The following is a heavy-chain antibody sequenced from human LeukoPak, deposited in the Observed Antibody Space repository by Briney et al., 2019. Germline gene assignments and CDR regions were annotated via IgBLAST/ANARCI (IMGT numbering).Heavy chain of an antibody. Sequence: ASVKVSCKASGYTFTSYGISWVRQAPGQGLEWMGWISAYNGNTNYAQKFQGRVTITADESTSTAYMELSSLRSEDTAVYYCARAALRSHYYYYYGMDVWGQGTTVTVSS. D-gene: IGHD3-16*01. CDR1: GYTFTSYG. CDR3: ARAALRSHYYYYYGMDV. CDR2: ISAYNGNT. V-gene: IGHV1-18*01. J-gene: IGHJ6*02.